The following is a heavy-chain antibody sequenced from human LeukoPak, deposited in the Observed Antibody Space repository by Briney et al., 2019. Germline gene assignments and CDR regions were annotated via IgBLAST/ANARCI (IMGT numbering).Heavy chain of an antibody. CDR2: IYYSGST. Sequence: SETLSLTCTVSGGSISSYYWSWIRQPPGRGLEWIGYIYYSGSTNYNPSLKSQVTISVDTSKNQFSLKLSSVTAADTAVYYCAGSVGGFDYWGQGTLVTVSS. D-gene: IGHD3-16*01. CDR1: GGSISSYY. CDR3: AGSVGGFDY. J-gene: IGHJ4*02. V-gene: IGHV4-59*01.